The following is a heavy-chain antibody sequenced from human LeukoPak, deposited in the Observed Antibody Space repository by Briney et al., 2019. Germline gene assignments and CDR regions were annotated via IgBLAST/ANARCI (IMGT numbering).Heavy chain of an antibody. CDR3: ARDCADYYYYMDV. D-gene: IGHD2-21*01. CDR1: GFTFSSYE. Sequence: PGGSLRLSCAASGFTFSSYEMNWVRQAPGKGLEWVSYISSSGSTIYYADSVKGRFTISRDNAKNLLYLQMNSLRAEDTAVYYCARDCADYYYYMDVWGKGTTVTVSS. CDR2: ISSSGSTI. V-gene: IGHV3-48*03. J-gene: IGHJ6*03.